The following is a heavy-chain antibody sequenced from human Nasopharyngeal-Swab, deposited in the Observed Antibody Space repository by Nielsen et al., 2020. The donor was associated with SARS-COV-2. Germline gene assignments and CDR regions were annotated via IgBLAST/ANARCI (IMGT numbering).Heavy chain of an antibody. Sequence: GESLKISCAASGFTFSSYSMNWVRQAPGKGLKWVSSISSSSSYIYYADPVKGRFTISRDNAKNSLYLQMNSLRAEDTAVYYCARGCVLTGPSCYYYGMDVWGQGTTVTVSS. J-gene: IGHJ6*02. D-gene: IGHD3-9*01. CDR2: ISSSSSYI. CDR1: GFTFSSYS. CDR3: ARGCVLTGPSCYYYGMDV. V-gene: IGHV3-21*01.